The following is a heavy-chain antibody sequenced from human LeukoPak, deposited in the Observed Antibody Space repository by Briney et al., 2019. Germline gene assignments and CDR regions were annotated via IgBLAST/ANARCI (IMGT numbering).Heavy chain of an antibody. D-gene: IGHD4-17*01. CDR1: GGSISSNSYH. CDR3: ARGRSTVTTEYYFDY. CDR2: IYSSGT. V-gene: IGHV4-39*01. J-gene: IGHJ4*02. Sequence: SETLSLTCTVSGGSISSNSYHWGWIRQPPGKGLEWIGNIYSSGTSYNPSLKSRVAISVGTSKNQFSLKMNSVTAADTAVYYCARGRSTVTTEYYFDYWGQGTLVTVSS.